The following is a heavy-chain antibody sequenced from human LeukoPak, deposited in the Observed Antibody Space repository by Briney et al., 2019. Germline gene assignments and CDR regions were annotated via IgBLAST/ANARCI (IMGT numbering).Heavy chain of an antibody. CDR3: ARADSGGFWSGPDYYHYMDV. CDR2: IYYSGST. Sequence: SETLSLTCTVSGGSISSYYWSWIRQPPGEGLEWIGYIYYSGSTNYNPSLKSRVTISVDTSKNQFSLKLSSVTAADTAVYYCARADSGGFWSGPDYYHYMDVWGKGSTVTVSS. D-gene: IGHD3-3*01. J-gene: IGHJ6*03. V-gene: IGHV4-59*01. CDR1: GGSISSYY.